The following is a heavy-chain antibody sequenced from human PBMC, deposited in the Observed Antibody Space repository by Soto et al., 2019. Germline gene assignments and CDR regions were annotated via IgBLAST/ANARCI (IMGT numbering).Heavy chain of an antibody. D-gene: IGHD3-22*01. Sequence: GGSLRLSCAASGFTFSSYGMHWVRQAPGKGLEWVAVIWYDGSNKYYADSVKGRFTISRDNSKNTLYLQMNSLRAEDTAVYYCARSTEDYYDSSGYDAFDIWGQGTMVTVSS. V-gene: IGHV3-33*01. CDR1: GFTFSSYG. J-gene: IGHJ3*02. CDR3: ARSTEDYYDSSGYDAFDI. CDR2: IWYDGSNK.